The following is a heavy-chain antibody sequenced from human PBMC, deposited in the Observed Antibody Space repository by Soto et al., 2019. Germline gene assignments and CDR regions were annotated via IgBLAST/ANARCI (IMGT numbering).Heavy chain of an antibody. CDR1: GGSFSGYY. CDR3: ASQPPGDSNTERLLND. J-gene: IGHJ4*02. Sequence: QVELQQWGAGLLKPSETLSLTCAVYGGSFSGYYWSWIRQPPGKGLEWIGELNHSGGTNYNPSLKPPLPTSVHTTSTRFFLRLTFWTPAANHADTGASQPPGDSNTERLLNDSGRGPQNTVSS. CDR2: LNHSGGT. V-gene: IGHV4-34*01. D-gene: IGHD4-4*01.